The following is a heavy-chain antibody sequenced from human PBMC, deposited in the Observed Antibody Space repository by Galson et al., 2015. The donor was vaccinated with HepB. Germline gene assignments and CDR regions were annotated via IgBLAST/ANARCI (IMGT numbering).Heavy chain of an antibody. D-gene: IGHD2-15*01. J-gene: IGHJ5*02. CDR3: ARGALIVVVDATPNNWFDP. CDR2: INAYNRHT. CDR1: GYTFSSYS. Sequence: SVKVSCKASGYTFSSYSITWVRQAPGQGLEWMGWINAYNRHTDYAPKFQGRVTMTTDTSTSTAYMELRSLRSDDTAVYYCARGALIVVVDATPNNWFDPWGQGTLVTVSS. V-gene: IGHV1-18*01.